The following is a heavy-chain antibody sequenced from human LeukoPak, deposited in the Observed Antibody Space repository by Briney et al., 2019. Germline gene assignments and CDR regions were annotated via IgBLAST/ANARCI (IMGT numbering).Heavy chain of an antibody. Sequence: SETLSLTCTVSGGSISSYYWSWVRQPAGKGLEWIGRIYTSGSTNYNPSLKSRVTMSVDTSKNQFSLKLSSVTAADTAVYYYTRDEMVGASWFDPWGQGTLVTVSS. CDR1: GGSISSYY. J-gene: IGHJ5*02. CDR3: TRDEMVGASWFDP. D-gene: IGHD1-26*01. V-gene: IGHV4-4*07. CDR2: IYTSGST.